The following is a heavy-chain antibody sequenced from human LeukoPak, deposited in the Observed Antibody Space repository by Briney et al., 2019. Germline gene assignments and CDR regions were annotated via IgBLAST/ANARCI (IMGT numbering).Heavy chain of an antibody. D-gene: IGHD2-15*01. CDR1: GFTFDNYA. J-gene: IGHJ1*01. V-gene: IGHV3-9*03. CDR2: ISWNSANI. Sequence: PGGSLRLSCAAFGFTFDNYAMHWVRQAPGKGLEWVSSISWNSANIAYADSVKGRFTISRDNAKNSLYLQMNSLRPEDMALCYCVKDTSGASQYFQYWGHGTVVTVSS. CDR3: VKDTSGASQYFQY.